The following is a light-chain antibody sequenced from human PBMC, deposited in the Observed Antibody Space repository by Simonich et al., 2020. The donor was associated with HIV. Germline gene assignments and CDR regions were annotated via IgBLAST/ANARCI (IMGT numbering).Light chain of an antibody. Sequence: DIQMTQTPSSLSASVGDRVTITCQASQDISNYLNWYQQKPGKAPKLLIYDASNLETGVPSRVSGSGSGTDFTFTISSLQPEDIATYYCQQYDNLPPKLTFGGGTKVEIK. CDR2: DAS. CDR3: QQYDNLPPKLT. J-gene: IGKJ4*01. V-gene: IGKV1-33*01. CDR1: QDISNY.